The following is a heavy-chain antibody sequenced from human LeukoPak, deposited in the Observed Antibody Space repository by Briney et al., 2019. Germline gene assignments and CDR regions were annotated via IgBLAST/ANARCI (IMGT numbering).Heavy chain of an antibody. Sequence: PGGSLRLSCAASGFTFSNYAMSWVRQAPGKGLEWVSGISGSGGGTYYADSVKGRFTISRDNSKNTLYLQMNSLRAEDTAVYYCAKGVIPAVDYWGQGTLVTVSS. CDR2: ISGSGGGT. CDR1: GFTFSNYA. J-gene: IGHJ4*02. V-gene: IGHV3-23*01. D-gene: IGHD2-2*01. CDR3: AKGVIPAVDY.